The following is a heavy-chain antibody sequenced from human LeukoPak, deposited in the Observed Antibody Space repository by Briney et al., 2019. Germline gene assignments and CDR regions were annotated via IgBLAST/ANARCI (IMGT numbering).Heavy chain of an antibody. CDR1: GGSISSYY. CDR2: IYTSGST. CDR3: ARGSDSLLYYYGMDV. D-gene: IGHD2-15*01. V-gene: IGHV4-4*07. Sequence: TSETLSLTCTVSGGSISSYYWSWIRQPAGKGLEWIGRIYTSGSTNYNPSLKSRVTMSVDTSKNQFSLKLSSVTAADTAVYYCARGSDSLLYYYGMDVWGQGTTVTVSS. J-gene: IGHJ6*02.